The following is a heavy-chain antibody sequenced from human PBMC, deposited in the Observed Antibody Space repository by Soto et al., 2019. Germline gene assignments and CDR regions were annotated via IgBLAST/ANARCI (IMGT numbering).Heavy chain of an antibody. CDR2: ISADGASK. V-gene: IGHV3-48*03. CDR3: ARENSVQAWLHHFDH. CDR1: GFTFTSFA. J-gene: IGHJ4*02. Sequence: PGGSLRLSCEASGFTFTSFAMNWVRQAPGRGLEWVSYISADGASKYYADSLKGRLTISRDNAKNSLSLHMNNLRVEDTAVYYCARENSVQAWLHHFDHWGLGTLVTVSS. D-gene: IGHD5-18*01.